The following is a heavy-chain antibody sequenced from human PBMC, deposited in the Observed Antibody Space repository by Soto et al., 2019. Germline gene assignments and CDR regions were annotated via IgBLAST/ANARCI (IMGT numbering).Heavy chain of an antibody. Sequence: EVQLLVSGGGLVQPGGSVRLSCAVSGFTFSNYMSWVRQAPGKGLEWVSVIYSGGSTYYADSVKGRFTISRDNSKNTLYLQMNSLGAEDTAVYYCARGGGIQLWANTFDYWGQGTLVTVSS. V-gene: IGHV3-53*01. CDR2: IYSGGST. CDR1: GFTFSNY. J-gene: IGHJ4*02. CDR3: ARGGGIQLWANTFDY. D-gene: IGHD5-18*01.